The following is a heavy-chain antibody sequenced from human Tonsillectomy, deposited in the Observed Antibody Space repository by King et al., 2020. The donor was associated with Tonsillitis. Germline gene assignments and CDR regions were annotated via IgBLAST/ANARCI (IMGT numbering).Heavy chain of an antibody. D-gene: IGHD5-18*01. Sequence: QLVQSGAEVKKPGASVTVSCKASGYTFTDYYIHWVRQAPGQGLEWMGWISPNTGATNFAQKFQGRVTMTRDTSIRTAFMEVSRLRSDDTAVYHCAREMETPLVTGYDSFNIWGQGTMVTVSS. CDR2: ISPNTGAT. J-gene: IGHJ3*02. CDR1: GYTFTDYY. CDR3: AREMETPLVTGYDSFNI. V-gene: IGHV1-2*02.